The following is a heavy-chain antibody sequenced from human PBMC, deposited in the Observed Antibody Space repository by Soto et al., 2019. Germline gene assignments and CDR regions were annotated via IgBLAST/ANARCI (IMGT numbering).Heavy chain of an antibody. Sequence: GSLRLSCAASGFTFSTYSMTWVRQAPGKGLEWVSTISDSGGSTYYADSVKGRFTISRDNSKNTLYLQMNSLRAEDTAVYYCAKRVYSSGGNYFDPWGQGTLVTVSS. V-gene: IGHV3-23*01. CDR1: GFTFSTYS. CDR2: ISDSGGST. CDR3: AKRVYSSGGNYFDP. J-gene: IGHJ5*02. D-gene: IGHD6-19*01.